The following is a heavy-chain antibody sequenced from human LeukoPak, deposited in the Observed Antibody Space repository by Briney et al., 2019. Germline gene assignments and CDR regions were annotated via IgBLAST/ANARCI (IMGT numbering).Heavy chain of an antibody. CDR3: ASAAVPGIVDY. Sequence: GGSLRVSCAAFGFTFSSYSMSWVRQAPGKGLEWVSSISSSSSYIYYADSVKGRFTISRDNAKNSLYLQMNSLRAEDTAVYYCASAAVPGIVDYWGQGTLVTVSS. CDR2: ISSSSSYI. CDR1: GFTFSSYS. J-gene: IGHJ4*02. V-gene: IGHV3-21*01. D-gene: IGHD6-19*01.